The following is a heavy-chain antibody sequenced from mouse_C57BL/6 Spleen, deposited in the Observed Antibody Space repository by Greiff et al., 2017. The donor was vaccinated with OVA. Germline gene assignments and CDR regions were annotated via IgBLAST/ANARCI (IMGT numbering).Heavy chain of an antibody. V-gene: IGHV1-19*01. D-gene: IGHD2-4*01. CDR2: INPYNGGT. CDR3: ARSNGLRVYFDY. Sequence: EVQLQQSGPVLVKPGASVKMSCKASGYTFTDYYMNWVKQSHGKSLEWIGVINPYNGGTSYNQKFKGKATLTVDKSSSTAYMELNSLTSDDSAVYYCARSNGLRVYFDYWGQGTTLTVSS. J-gene: IGHJ2*01. CDR1: GYTFTDYY.